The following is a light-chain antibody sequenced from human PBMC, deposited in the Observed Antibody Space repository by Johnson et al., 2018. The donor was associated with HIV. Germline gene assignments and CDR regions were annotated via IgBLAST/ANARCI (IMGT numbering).Light chain of an antibody. Sequence: QSVLTQPPSVSAAPGQKVTISCSGSSSNIGNNYVSWYQQLPGTAPKVLIYENNKRPSGIPDRFSGSKSGTSATLGITGLQTGDEADYYCGTWDSSLSAYVFRTGTKVTVL. CDR2: ENN. V-gene: IGLV1-51*02. CDR1: SSNIGNNY. CDR3: GTWDSSLSAYV. J-gene: IGLJ1*01.